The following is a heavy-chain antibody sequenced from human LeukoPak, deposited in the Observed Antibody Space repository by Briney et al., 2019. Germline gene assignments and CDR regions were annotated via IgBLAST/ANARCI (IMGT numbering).Heavy chain of an antibody. Sequence: PGGSLRLSCAASGFTFDDYAMHWVRQAPGKGLEWVSLISWDGGSTYYADSVKGRFTISRDNSKNSLYLQMNSLRAEDTALYYCAKDTCAVTTCYFDYWGQGTLATVSS. CDR2: ISWDGGST. CDR1: GFTFDDYA. D-gene: IGHD4-17*01. CDR3: AKDTCAVTTCYFDY. V-gene: IGHV3-43D*03. J-gene: IGHJ4*02.